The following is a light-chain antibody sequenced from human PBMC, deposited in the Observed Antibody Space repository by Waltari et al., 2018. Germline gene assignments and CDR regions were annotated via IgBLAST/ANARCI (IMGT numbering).Light chain of an antibody. Sequence: DIQMSQSPYFLSASVGDRVTITCRASQGISSYLNWYQQKPGKAPKLLIYYANSLASGVPSRFSGSGSGTEFTLTISSLQPEDFATYYCQQGNSNPYSFGQGTKVEIK. CDR2: YAN. CDR1: QGISSY. V-gene: IGKV1-9*01. CDR3: QQGNSNPYS. J-gene: IGKJ2*03.